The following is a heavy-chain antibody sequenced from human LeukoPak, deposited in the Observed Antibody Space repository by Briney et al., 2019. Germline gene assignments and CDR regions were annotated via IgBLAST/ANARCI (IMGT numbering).Heavy chain of an antibody. D-gene: IGHD3-22*01. Sequence: GGSLRLFCAASGFTFSNACMIWVRQASGKGLEWVSRIKSKTDGGTTDYAAAVKGRFTISRDDSKNTLYLQMNSLKTEDTAVYYCTTVANTYYYDSSGYWDLKEYYFDYWGQGTLVTVSS. CDR1: GFTFSNAC. CDR2: IKSKTDGGTT. CDR3: TTVANTYYYDSSGYWDLKEYYFDY. V-gene: IGHV3-15*01. J-gene: IGHJ4*02.